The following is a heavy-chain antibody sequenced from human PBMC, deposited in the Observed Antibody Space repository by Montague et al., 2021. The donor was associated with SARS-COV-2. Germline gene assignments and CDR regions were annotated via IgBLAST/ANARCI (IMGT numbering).Heavy chain of an antibody. D-gene: IGHD4-23*01. CDR1: GASISTGSDY. CDR2: FYYSGGX. V-gene: IGHV4-61*03. CDR3: ARDRGDIYGGNSAWFDP. Sequence: SETLSLTCTVSGASISTGSDYWTWIRQRPGRGLEWIGNFYYSGGXNSKPSLKSPVTISADTSKNPFSLTRKSVTASDTAVYYCARDRGDIYGGNSAWFDPWGQGTLVTVSS. J-gene: IGHJ5*02.